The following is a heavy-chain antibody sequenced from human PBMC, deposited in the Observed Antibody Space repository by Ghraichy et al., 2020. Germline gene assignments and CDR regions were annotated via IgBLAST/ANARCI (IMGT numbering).Heavy chain of an antibody. D-gene: IGHD3-3*01. V-gene: IGHV3-7*01. CDR2: INQDGSEK. J-gene: IGHJ2*01. CDR1: GFTFSSYW. CDR3: ARVRRFGVVTIRKWYFDL. Sequence: GGSLRLSCAASGFTFSSYWMSWVRQAPGKGLEWVANINQDGSEKYYVDSVKGRFTISRDNAKNSLYLQMKSLRAEDTAVYYCARVRRFGVVTIRKWYFDLWGRGSLVTVSS.